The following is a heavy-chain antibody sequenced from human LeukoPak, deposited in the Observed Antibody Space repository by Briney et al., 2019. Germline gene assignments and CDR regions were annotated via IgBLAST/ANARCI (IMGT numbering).Heavy chain of an antibody. CDR3: VRDRFGEPIDY. J-gene: IGHJ4*02. CDR1: GGSVSSGSHY. Sequence: PSETLSLTCTVSGGSVSSGSHYWSWIRQPPGKGLEWIGYIYYSGSTNYNPSLKSRVTISVDTSKNQFSLKLSSVTAADTAVYYCVRDRFGEPIDYWGQGTLVTVSS. D-gene: IGHD3-10*01. V-gene: IGHV4-61*01. CDR2: IYYSGST.